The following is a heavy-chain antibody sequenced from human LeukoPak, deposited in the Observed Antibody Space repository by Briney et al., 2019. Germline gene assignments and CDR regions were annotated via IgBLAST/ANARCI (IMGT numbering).Heavy chain of an antibody. CDR3: ARLYRRYSWFMSRGPEVVFDY. CDR2: IYYSGST. J-gene: IGHJ4*02. D-gene: IGHD5-18*01. CDR1: GGSISSSSYY. V-gene: IGHV4-39*07. Sequence: SETLSLTCTVSGGSISSSSYYWGWIRQPPGKGLEWIGSIYYSGSTYYNPSLKSRVTISVDTSKNQFSLKLSSVTAADTAVYYCARLYRRYSWFMSRGPEVVFDYWGQGTLVTVSS.